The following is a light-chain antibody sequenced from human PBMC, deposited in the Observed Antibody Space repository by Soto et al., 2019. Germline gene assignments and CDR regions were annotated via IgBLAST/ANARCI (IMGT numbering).Light chain of an antibody. CDR2: AAS. CDR3: QKYNSPSSIT. Sequence: DIQMTQSPSSLSASVGDRVTITCRASQGIYNYLAWYQQKPGKAPKLLIFAASTLQSGVPSRFSGSGYGTDFTITISSLQPEDVATYYCQKYNSPSSITFGQGTRLEIK. J-gene: IGKJ5*01. V-gene: IGKV1-27*01. CDR1: QGIYNY.